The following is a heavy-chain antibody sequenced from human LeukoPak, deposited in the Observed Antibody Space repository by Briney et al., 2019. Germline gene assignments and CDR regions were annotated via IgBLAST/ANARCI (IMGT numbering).Heavy chain of an antibody. D-gene: IGHD1-26*01. Sequence: GGSLGLSCAASGFTFSSYAMSWVRQAPGKGLEWVSAISGSGGSTYYADSVKGRFTISRDNSKNTLYLQMNSLRAEDTAVYYCAKAWGATHEFDYWGQGTLVTVSS. V-gene: IGHV3-23*01. CDR3: AKAWGATHEFDY. CDR2: ISGSGGST. CDR1: GFTFSSYA. J-gene: IGHJ4*02.